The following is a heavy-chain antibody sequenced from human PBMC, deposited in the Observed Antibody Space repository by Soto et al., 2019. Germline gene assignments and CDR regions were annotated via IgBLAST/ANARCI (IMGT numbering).Heavy chain of an antibody. D-gene: IGHD6-19*01. CDR1: GYTFTSYA. CDR3: ARDLGGWPDY. J-gene: IGHJ4*02. CDR2: INAGNGNT. V-gene: IGHV1-3*01. Sequence: QVQLVQSGAEVKKPGASVKVSCKASGYTFTSYAMHWVRQAPGQRLEWMGWINAGNGNTKYSQKFQGRVTITRDTSASTAYLELRSMRSEDTAVYYCARDLGGWPDYWGQGTLVTVSS.